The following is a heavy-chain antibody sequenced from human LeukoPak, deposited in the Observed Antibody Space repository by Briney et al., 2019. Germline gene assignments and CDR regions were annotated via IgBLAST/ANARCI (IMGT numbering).Heavy chain of an antibody. CDR1: GGTFSSYA. CDR3: ASSSGYCSSTSCRAPFDY. D-gene: IGHD2-2*01. V-gene: IGHV1-69*05. J-gene: IGHJ4*02. CDR2: IIPIFGTA. Sequence: GASVKVSCKASGGTFSSYAISWVRQAPGQGLEWMGRIIPIFGTANYAQKFQGRVTITTDESTSTAYMELSSLRSEDTAVYYCASSSGYCSSTSCRAPFDYWGQGTLVTVSS.